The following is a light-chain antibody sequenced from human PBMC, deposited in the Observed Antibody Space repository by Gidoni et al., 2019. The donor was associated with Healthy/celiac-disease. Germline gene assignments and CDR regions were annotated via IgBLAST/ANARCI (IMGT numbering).Light chain of an antibody. CDR1: QGIRSY. Sequence: AIRMTQSPSSFSASTGDRVTITCRASQGIRSYLAWYQQKPGKAPKLLIYAASTLQSVVPSRFSGSCSGTDFTLTIVCLQSEDFATYYCQQYYSYPRTFGQGTKVEIK. J-gene: IGKJ1*01. V-gene: IGKV1-8*01. CDR3: QQYYSYPRT. CDR2: AAS.